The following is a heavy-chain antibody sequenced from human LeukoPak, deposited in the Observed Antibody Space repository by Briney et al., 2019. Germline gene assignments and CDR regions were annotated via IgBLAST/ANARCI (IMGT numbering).Heavy chain of an antibody. J-gene: IGHJ5*02. D-gene: IGHD5-24*01. CDR2: IHPHGIF. V-gene: IGHV4-34*01. Sequence: SETLSLTCAVHGGSCDDYYCSWIRQPPGKGLEWIGEIHPHGIFYYNSSLTSRVTISIDTSKSQFSLRLTSLTAADTAFYYCARGRDRSKAGDLWGQGSLVIVSS. CDR3: ARGRDRSKAGDL. CDR1: GGSCDDYY.